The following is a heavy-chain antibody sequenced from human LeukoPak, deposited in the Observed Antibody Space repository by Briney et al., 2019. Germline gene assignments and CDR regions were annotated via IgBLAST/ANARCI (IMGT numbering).Heavy chain of an antibody. CDR2: ISYDGSNK. Sequence: GRSLRLSCAASGFTFSSYAMHWVRQAPGKGLEWVAVISYDGSNKYYADSVKGRFTISRDNSKNTLYLQMNSLGAEDTAVYYCARGGYGSGSYLDYWGQGTLVTVSS. CDR1: GFTFSSYA. D-gene: IGHD3-10*01. J-gene: IGHJ4*02. CDR3: ARGGYGSGSYLDY. V-gene: IGHV3-30-3*01.